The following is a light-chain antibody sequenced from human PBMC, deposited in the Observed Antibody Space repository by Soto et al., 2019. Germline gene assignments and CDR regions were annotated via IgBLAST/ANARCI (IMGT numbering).Light chain of an antibody. CDR3: SSCTGSGTYV. J-gene: IGLJ1*01. Sequence: QSVLTQPASVSGSPGQSIAISCTGTSSDVGGYNYVSWYQQHPGKAPKLMIHDVTNRPSGVSNRFSGSKSGNTASLTISGLQTEDEADYYCSSCTGSGTYVFGTGTRPPS. CDR2: DVT. V-gene: IGLV2-14*03. CDR1: SSDVGGYNY.